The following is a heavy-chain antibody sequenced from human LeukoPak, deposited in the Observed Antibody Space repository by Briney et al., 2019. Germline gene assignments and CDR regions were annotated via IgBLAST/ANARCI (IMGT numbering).Heavy chain of an antibody. CDR1: GFTFSDHY. CDR2: ITKKANSYTT. V-gene: IGHV3-72*01. Sequence: PGGSLRLSCAASGFTFSDHYMDWVRQAPGMGLEWVGRITKKANSYTTEYVASVKGRFTISRDDSKNSLYLQMNSLKTEDTAVYYCAKDRGYDFSYGMDVWGQGTTVTVSS. J-gene: IGHJ6*02. CDR3: AKDRGYDFSYGMDV. D-gene: IGHD5-12*01.